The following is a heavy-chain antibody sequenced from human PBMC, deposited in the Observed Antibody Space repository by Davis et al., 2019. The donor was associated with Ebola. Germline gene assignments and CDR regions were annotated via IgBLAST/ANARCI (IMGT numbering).Heavy chain of an antibody. J-gene: IGHJ4*02. CDR3: AMEGYSGYDSTRYYFDY. Sequence: SVKVSCKASGGTFSSYAISWVRQAPGQGLKWMGGIIPIFGTANYAQKFQGRVTITADESTSTAYMELSSLRSEDTAVYYCAMEGYSGYDSTRYYFDYWGQGTLVTVSS. D-gene: IGHD5-12*01. CDR2: IIPIFGTA. V-gene: IGHV1-69*13. CDR1: GGTFSSYA.